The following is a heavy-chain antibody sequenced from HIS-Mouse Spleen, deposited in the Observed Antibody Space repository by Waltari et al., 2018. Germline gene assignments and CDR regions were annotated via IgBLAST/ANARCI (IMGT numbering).Heavy chain of an antibody. CDR2: IYYIGST. V-gene: IGHV4-39*07. Sequence: QLQLQESGPGLVKPSETLSLTCTVSGGSISSSSYYWGWIRQPPGKGLEWIGSIYYIGSTYSTPSLKIRVTISVDTSKNQFSLKLSSVTAADTAVYYCAREIPYSSSWYDWYFDLWGRGTLVTVSS. D-gene: IGHD6-13*01. CDR1: GGSISSSSYY. J-gene: IGHJ2*01. CDR3: AREIPYSSSWYDWYFDL.